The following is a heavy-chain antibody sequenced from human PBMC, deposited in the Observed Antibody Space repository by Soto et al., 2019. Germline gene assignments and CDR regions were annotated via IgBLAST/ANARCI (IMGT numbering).Heavy chain of an antibody. Sequence: PSETLSLICTVSGGSISSSIYYWGWIRQPPGKGLEWIGSIYYSGSTYYNPSLKSRVTISVDTSKNQFSLKLSSVTAADTAVYYCARWDYQTYYYYYGMDVWGQGTTVTVSS. CDR2: IYYSGST. CDR1: GGSISSSIYY. J-gene: IGHJ6*02. D-gene: IGHD2-2*01. V-gene: IGHV4-39*01. CDR3: ARWDYQTYYYYYGMDV.